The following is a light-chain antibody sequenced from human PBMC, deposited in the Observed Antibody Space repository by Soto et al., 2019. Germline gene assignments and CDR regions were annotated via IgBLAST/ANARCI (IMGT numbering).Light chain of an antibody. CDR2: AND. CDR1: RSNIGAGYD. V-gene: IGLV1-40*01. J-gene: IGLJ1*01. Sequence: QSVLTQPPSVSGAPGQGVTISCTGSRSNIGAGYDVHWYQQFPGAAPKLLIYANDKRPSGVVDRFSGSKSGTSGSLVISGLQAEDEADYYCQSYDSSLSRFVFGSGTKLTVL. CDR3: QSYDSSLSRFV.